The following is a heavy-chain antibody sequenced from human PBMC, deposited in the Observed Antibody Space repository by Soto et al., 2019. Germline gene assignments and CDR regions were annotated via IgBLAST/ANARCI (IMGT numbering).Heavy chain of an antibody. Sequence: QVQLQESGPGLVKPSETLSLTCTVSGDSISSYYWSWIRQPPGKGLEWIGYIHYSGSTNYNPSLTRRVTISVDTSQTQFSLRLSSVPAADTAVSYCARHETLHADYEYWGQGTLVTVSS. CDR2: IHYSGST. D-gene: IGHD4-17*01. J-gene: IGHJ4*02. V-gene: IGHV4-59*08. CDR3: ARHETLHADYEY. CDR1: GDSISSYY.